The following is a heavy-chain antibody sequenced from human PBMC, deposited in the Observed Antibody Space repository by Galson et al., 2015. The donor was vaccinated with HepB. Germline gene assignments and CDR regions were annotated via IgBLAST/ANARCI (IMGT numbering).Heavy chain of an antibody. D-gene: IGHD6-13*01. CDR2: ISWNSGSI. J-gene: IGHJ6*02. CDR3: AKDTEQQLVLSNGMDV. Sequence: SLRLSCAASGFTFDDYAMHWVRQAPGKGLEWVSGISWNSGSIGYADSVKGRFTISRDNAKNSLYLQMNSLRAEDTALYYCAKDTEQQLVLSNGMDVWGQGTTVTVSS. CDR1: GFTFDDYA. V-gene: IGHV3-9*01.